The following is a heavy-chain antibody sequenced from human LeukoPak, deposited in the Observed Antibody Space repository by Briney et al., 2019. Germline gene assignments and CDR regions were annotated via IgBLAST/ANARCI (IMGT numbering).Heavy chain of an antibody. D-gene: IGHD6-13*01. J-gene: IGHJ4*02. V-gene: IGHV3-30-3*01. CDR1: GGSISSSR. CDR3: AREGSSSSFDY. Sequence: LSLTCTVSGGSISSSRYYWGWVRQAPGKGLEWVAIISYDGSNKYYADSVKGRFTISRDNSKNTLFLQMNSLRTEDTAVYFCAREGSSSSFDYWGQGTLVTVSS. CDR2: ISYDGSNK.